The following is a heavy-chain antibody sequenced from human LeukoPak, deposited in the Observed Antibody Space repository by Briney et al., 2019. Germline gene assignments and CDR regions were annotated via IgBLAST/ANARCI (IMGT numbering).Heavy chain of an antibody. CDR3: ARDAGD. J-gene: IGHJ4*02. V-gene: IGHV3-30-3*01. CDR2: ISYNGSNK. Sequence: GGSLRLSCAASGFTFSSYAMHWVRQAPGKGLEWVAVISYNGSNKYYADSVKGRFTISRDNSKNTLYLQMNSLRAEDTAVYYCARDAGDWGQGTLVTVSS. D-gene: IGHD7-27*01. CDR1: GFTFSSYA.